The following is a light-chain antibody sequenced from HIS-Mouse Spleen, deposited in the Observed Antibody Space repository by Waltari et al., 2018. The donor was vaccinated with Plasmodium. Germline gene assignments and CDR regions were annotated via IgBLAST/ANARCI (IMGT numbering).Light chain of an antibody. CDR1: NLGDKY. CDR2: QDS. Sequence: SYELTQPPSVSVSPGQTASITCSGDNLGDKYACWYQQKPGQSPVLVIYQDSKRPSGMPERFPGSNSGNTATLTISGTQAMDEADYYCQAWDSSTVVFGGGTKLTVL. J-gene: IGLJ2*01. V-gene: IGLV3-1*01. CDR3: QAWDSSTVV.